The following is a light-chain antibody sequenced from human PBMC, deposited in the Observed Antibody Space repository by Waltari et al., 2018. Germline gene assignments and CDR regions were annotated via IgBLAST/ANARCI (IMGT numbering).Light chain of an antibody. Sequence: DIEMTQSPSSLSASVGDRVTITCRASQSISGYVNWYQQKPGKAPKVLIYAASSLQRGVPSRFSGSGSGTDFTLTISSLQPEDFATYYCQQSYSSLTYTFGQGTKLEIK. CDR2: AAS. CDR3: QQSYSSLTYT. J-gene: IGKJ2*01. V-gene: IGKV1-39*01. CDR1: QSISGY.